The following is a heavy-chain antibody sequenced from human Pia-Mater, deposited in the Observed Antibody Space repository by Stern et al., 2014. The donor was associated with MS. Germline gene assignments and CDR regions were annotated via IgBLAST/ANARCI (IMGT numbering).Heavy chain of an antibody. CDR2: IIPLFGTA. V-gene: IGHV1-69*06. D-gene: IGHD2-21*02. Sequence: VQLVQSGAELKKPGSSVKVSCKASGGTFSSYGISWVRQAPGQGLEWMGGIIPLFGTANYARRFQGRVTMTADISTSTAYMELSSLRSEDTAFYYCARDGDFGSNYGMDVWGQGTTVTVAS. CDR3: ARDGDFGSNYGMDV. J-gene: IGHJ6*02. CDR1: GGTFSSYG.